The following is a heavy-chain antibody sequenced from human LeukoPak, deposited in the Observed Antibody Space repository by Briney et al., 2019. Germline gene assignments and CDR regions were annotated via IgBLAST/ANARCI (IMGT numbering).Heavy chain of an antibody. J-gene: IGHJ4*02. Sequence: PGRSLRLSCAASGFTFDDYAMHWVRQAPGKGLEWVSLISGDGGSTYYADSVKGRFTISRDNSKNSLYLQMNSLRTEDTALYYCAKDIGGYSYPDYWGQGTLVTVSS. CDR2: ISGDGGST. D-gene: IGHD5-18*01. V-gene: IGHV3-43*02. CDR3: AKDIGGYSYPDY. CDR1: GFTFDDYA.